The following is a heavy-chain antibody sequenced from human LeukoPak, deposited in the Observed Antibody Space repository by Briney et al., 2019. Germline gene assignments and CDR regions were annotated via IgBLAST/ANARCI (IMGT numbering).Heavy chain of an antibody. CDR2: ISSSSPI. CDR1: GFTFSSYS. CDR3: ARDACYGSGTRKFDY. V-gene: IGHV3-48*02. J-gene: IGHJ4*02. Sequence: GGSLRLSCAASGFTFSSYSMNWVRQAPGKGLEWVSYISSSSPIYYADSVKGRFTISRDNAKNSLFLQMNSLRDEDTAVYYCARDACYGSGTRKFDYWGQGTLVTVSS. D-gene: IGHD3-10*01.